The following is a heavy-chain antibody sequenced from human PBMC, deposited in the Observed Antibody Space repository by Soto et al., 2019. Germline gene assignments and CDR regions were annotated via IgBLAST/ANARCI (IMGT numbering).Heavy chain of an antibody. D-gene: IGHD6-13*01. CDR3: ASEAAAGTLDY. CDR2: ISAYNGNT. CDR1: GYTFTSYG. Sequence: QVQLVQYGAEVKKPGASVKVSCKASGYTFTSYGISWVRQDPGQGLEWMGWISAYNGNTNYAQKLQGRVTMTTDTATSTAYMEMRSLSSDDTAVYYCASEAAAGTLDYWGQGTLVTVSS. V-gene: IGHV1-18*01. J-gene: IGHJ4*02.